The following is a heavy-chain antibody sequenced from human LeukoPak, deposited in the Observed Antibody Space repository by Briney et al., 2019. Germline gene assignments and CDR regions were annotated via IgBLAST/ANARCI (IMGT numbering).Heavy chain of an antibody. CDR1: GYTFTSYG. V-gene: IGHV1-18*01. Sequence: ASVKVSCKASGYTFTSYGISWVRQAPGQGLEWMGWISAYNGNTNYAQKLQGRVTITTDTSTSTAYMELRSLRSDDTAVYYCARTVVPAAIPGHYYYYYGMDVWGQGTTVTVSS. CDR3: ARTVVPAAIPGHYYYYYGMDV. D-gene: IGHD2-2*01. CDR2: ISAYNGNT. J-gene: IGHJ6*02.